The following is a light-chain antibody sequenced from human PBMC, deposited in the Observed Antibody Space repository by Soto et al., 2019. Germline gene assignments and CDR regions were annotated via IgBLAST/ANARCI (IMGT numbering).Light chain of an antibody. Sequence: EIVMTQSPATLSVSPGERATLSCRASQSVSSNFAWYQQKPGQAPRLLIYGASTRATGIPARFSGSGSGTEFTLTISSLQSEDFAVYYCQQYNNWPPWTFGQGTKLEIK. J-gene: IGKJ1*01. V-gene: IGKV3D-15*01. CDR2: GAS. CDR3: QQYNNWPPWT. CDR1: QSVSSN.